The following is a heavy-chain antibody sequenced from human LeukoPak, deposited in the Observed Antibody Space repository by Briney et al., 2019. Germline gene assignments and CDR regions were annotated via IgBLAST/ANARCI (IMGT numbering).Heavy chain of an antibody. CDR1: GYTFTSYG. D-gene: IGHD4/OR15-4a*01. J-gene: IGHJ3*02. CDR3: ARVGPRKDYGTGAFDI. V-gene: IGHV1-18*01. Sequence: ASVKVSCKASGYTFTSYGISWVRQAPGQGLEWMGWISAYNGNTNYAQKLQGRVTMTTDTSTSTAYMELRSLRSDDTAVYYCARVGPRKDYGTGAFDIWGQGTIVTVSS. CDR2: ISAYNGNT.